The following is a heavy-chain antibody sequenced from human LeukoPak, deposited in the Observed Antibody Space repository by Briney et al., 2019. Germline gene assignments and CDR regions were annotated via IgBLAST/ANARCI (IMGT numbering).Heavy chain of an antibody. V-gene: IGHV3-7*03. CDR3: AKEGRSLQTY. CDR1: GFPFSSYW. CDR2: IKEDGTET. J-gene: IGHJ4*02. D-gene: IGHD5-24*01. Sequence: GGSLRLSCVASGFPFSSYWMSWVRLAPGKGLEWVANIKEDGTETYYVDSVMGRFTISRDNAKNSLYLQMNSLRVEDTAVYYCAKEGRSLQTYWGQGTLVTVSS.